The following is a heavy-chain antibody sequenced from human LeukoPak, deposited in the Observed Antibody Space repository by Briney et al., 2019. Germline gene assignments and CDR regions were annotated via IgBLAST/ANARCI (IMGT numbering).Heavy chain of an antibody. Sequence: GASVRVSCKASGYTFTSHDINWVRQATGQGLEWMGWMNPNSGNTGYAQKFQDRVTMTRNTSISTAYMELSSLESEDTAVYYCARAVAAPGYNWFDPWGQGTLVTVSS. CDR3: ARAVAAPGYNWFDP. CDR2: MNPNSGNT. D-gene: IGHD6-19*01. CDR1: GYTFTSHD. V-gene: IGHV1-8*01. J-gene: IGHJ5*02.